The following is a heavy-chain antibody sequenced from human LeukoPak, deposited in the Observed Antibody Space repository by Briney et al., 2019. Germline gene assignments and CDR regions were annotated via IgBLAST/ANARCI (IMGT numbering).Heavy chain of an antibody. CDR1: GGSISSYY. CDR2: IYYSGST. D-gene: IGHD3-10*01. V-gene: IGHV4-59*01. J-gene: IGHJ5*02. Sequence: SETLSLTCTVSGGSISSYYWSWIRQPPGKGLGWIGYIYYSGSTNYNPSLKSRVTISVDTSKNQFSLKLSSVTAADTAVYYCARVPLSPYYYGSGSYPWGQGTLVTVSS. CDR3: ARVPLSPYYYGSGSYP.